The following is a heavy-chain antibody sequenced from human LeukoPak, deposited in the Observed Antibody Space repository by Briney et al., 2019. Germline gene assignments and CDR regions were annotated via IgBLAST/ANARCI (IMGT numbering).Heavy chain of an antibody. CDR2: ISGSGGST. Sequence: GGSLRLSCAASGFTFSSYAMSWVRQAPGKGLEWVSAISGSGGSTYYADSVKGRFTISRDNSKNTLYLQMNSLRAEDTAVYYCEKGGQLVRGYFDYWGQGTLVTVSS. J-gene: IGHJ4*02. V-gene: IGHV3-23*01. CDR1: GFTFSSYA. D-gene: IGHD6-13*01. CDR3: EKGGQLVRGYFDY.